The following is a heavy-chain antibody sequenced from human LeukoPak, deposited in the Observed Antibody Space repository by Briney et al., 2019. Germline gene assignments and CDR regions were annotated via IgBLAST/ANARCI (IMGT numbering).Heavy chain of an antibody. Sequence: GGSLRLSCAASGFTFSSYSMNWVRQAPGKGLEWVSSISSSSSYIYYADSVKGRFTISRDNAKNSLYLQMNSLRAEDTAVYYCAREEYCSSTSCPIDYWGQGTLVTVSS. CDR2: ISSSSSYI. J-gene: IGHJ4*02. CDR1: GFTFSSYS. CDR3: AREEYCSSTSCPIDY. V-gene: IGHV3-21*01. D-gene: IGHD2-2*01.